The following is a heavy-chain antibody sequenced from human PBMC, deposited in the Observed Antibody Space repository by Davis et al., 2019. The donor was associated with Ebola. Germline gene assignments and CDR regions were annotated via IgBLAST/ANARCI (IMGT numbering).Heavy chain of an antibody. V-gene: IGHV1-18*01. CDR1: GYTFTTYG. CDR2: ISAYTGNT. CDR3: ARGSRYLEFLYGDFDY. Sequence: ASVKVSCKASGYTFTTYGISWVRQAPGQGLEWVGWISAYTGNTNYAQKLQGRVTLTTDTSTSTAYMELRSLRPDDTAVYSCARGSRYLEFLYGDFDYWGQGTLVTVSS. D-gene: IGHD3-3*01. J-gene: IGHJ4*02.